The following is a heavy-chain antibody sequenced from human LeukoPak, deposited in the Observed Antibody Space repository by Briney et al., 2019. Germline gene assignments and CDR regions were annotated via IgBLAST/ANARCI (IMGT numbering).Heavy chain of an antibody. CDR2: IKQDGSEK. CDR3: AREVDTAIFGD. V-gene: IGHV3-7*01. Sequence: GGSLRLSCAASGFTFSSYWMSWVRQAPGKGLEWVANIKQDGSEKYYVDSVKGRFTISRDNAKNSLYLQMNSLRAEDTAVCYCAREVDTAIFGDWGQGTLVTVSS. CDR1: GFTFSSYW. J-gene: IGHJ4*02. D-gene: IGHD5-18*01.